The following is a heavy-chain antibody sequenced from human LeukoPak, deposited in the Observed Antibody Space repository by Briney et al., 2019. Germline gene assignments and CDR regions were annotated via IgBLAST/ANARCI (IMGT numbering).Heavy chain of an antibody. CDR3: EGGDGYNFFDY. V-gene: IGHV3-53*01. CDR2: FYVGGAT. J-gene: IGHJ4*02. CDR1: GFSVTNNY. Sequence: GGSLRLSCAVSGFSVTNNYMSWVRQAPGKGLEWVSVFYVGGATYYADSVKGRFTISRDNSENTLYLQMQSLRAEDTAVYYCEGGDGYNFFDYWGQGTPVTVSS. D-gene: IGHD5-24*01.